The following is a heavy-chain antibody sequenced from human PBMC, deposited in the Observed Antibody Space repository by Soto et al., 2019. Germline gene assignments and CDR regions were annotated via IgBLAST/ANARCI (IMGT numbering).Heavy chain of an antibody. CDR1: GFTFSSYW. Sequence: GGSLRLSCVASGFTFSSYWMHWVRQAPGKGLEWVSSISSSSSYIYYADSVKGRFTISRDNAKNSLYLQMNSLRAEDTAVYYCARDQPGYSYGYGLGYWGQGTLVTVSS. CDR3: ARDQPGYSYGYGLGY. V-gene: IGHV3-21*01. D-gene: IGHD5-18*01. CDR2: ISSSSSYI. J-gene: IGHJ4*02.